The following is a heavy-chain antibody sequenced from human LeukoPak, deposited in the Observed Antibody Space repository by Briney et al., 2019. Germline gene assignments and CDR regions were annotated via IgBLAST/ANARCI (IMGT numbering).Heavy chain of an antibody. CDR1: GYTFSGYY. CDR3: ARVRPRMEESGTSYLRLYYFDY. Sequence: GASVGVSCKASGYTFSGYYIYWVRQARGQGLEWMGWINPNTGGTNSAQKFQGRVSMTRDTSITTVYMDLNRLTSDDTAVYYCARVRPRMEESGTSYLRLYYFDYWGQGTLVSVSS. CDR2: INPNTGGT. D-gene: IGHD1-7*01. V-gene: IGHV1-2*02. J-gene: IGHJ4*02.